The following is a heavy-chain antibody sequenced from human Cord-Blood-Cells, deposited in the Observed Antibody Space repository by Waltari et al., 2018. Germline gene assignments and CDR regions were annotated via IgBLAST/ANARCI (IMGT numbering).Heavy chain of an antibody. V-gene: IGHV3-23*01. CDR3: AKESPKGWKDGFDP. D-gene: IGHD1-1*01. J-gene: IGHJ5*02. Sequence: EVKLLGPGGGLLQLGGSLRLPCAASGFTFSRYAWSWVGQAPRKGLEWVAVISGSGVSTKYADSVKCRFTISRDKSKNTLYLQMNSLRAENTAVYYCAKESPKGWKDGFDPWGQGTLVTVSS. CDR1: GFTFSRYA. CDR2: ISGSGVST.